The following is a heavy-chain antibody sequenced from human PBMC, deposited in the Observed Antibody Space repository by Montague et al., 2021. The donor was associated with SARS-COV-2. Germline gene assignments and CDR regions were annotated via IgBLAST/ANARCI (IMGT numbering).Heavy chain of an antibody. Sequence: SETLSLTCAVYGGSFSGYYWSWIRQPPGKGLEWIGEINHSGSTNYNPSLGSRVTISVDTSKNQFSLKLSSVTAADTAVYYCARGPRITMIVVVITDTWFDPWGQGTLVTVSS. D-gene: IGHD3-22*01. V-gene: IGHV4-34*01. CDR2: INHSGST. CDR3: ARGPRITMIVVVITDTWFDP. CDR1: GGSFSGYY. J-gene: IGHJ5*02.